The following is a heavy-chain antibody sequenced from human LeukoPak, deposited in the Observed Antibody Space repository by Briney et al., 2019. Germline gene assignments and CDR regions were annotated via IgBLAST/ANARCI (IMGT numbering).Heavy chain of an antibody. V-gene: IGHV3-7*04. CDR2: IKKDGSAK. CDR3: ARGSGWAFDI. J-gene: IGHJ3*02. Sequence: GGSLRLSCAASGFTFSSYWMTWVRQAPGKGLEWVAIIKKDGSAKYYVDSVRGRFTISRDSAENSLYLQLNSLRAEDTAVYYCARGSGWAFDIWGQGTMVTVSS. D-gene: IGHD6-19*01. CDR1: GFTFSSYW.